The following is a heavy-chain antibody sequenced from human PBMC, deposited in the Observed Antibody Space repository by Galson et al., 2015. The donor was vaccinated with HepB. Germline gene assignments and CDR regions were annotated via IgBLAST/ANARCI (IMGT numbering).Heavy chain of an antibody. CDR1: GYSFTTYW. V-gene: IGHV5-51*03. D-gene: IGHD6-19*01. J-gene: IGHJ3*02. CDR2: IYPDDSDT. CDR3: AARAGSSGWYTTAFDI. Sequence: QSGAEVKKPGESLKISCKGSGYSFTTYWIGWVRQMPGKGLEWMGIIYPDDSDTKYRPSFQGQVTISADTSISTAYLQWSSLKASDTAMYYCAARAGSSGWYTTAFDIWGQGTMVTVSS.